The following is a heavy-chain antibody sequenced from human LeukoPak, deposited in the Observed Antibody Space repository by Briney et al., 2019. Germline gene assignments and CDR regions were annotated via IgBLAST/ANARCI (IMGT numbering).Heavy chain of an antibody. J-gene: IGHJ3*02. Sequence: PSETLSLTCTVSGGSISSYYWSWIRQPPGKALEWIGNIFYSGSTYYSPSLKSRVTISLDTSRNQFSLKLNSVTAADTAVYYCAKSNGYGLIDIGGQGTMVSVSS. CDR2: IFYSGST. D-gene: IGHD3-10*01. CDR3: AKSNGYGLIDI. CDR1: GGSISSYY. V-gene: IGHV4-59*12.